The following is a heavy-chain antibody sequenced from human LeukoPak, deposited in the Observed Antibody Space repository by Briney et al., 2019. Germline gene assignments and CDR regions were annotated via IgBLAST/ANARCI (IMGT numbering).Heavy chain of an antibody. Sequence: PGRSLRLSCAASGFTFSSYGMHWVRQAPGKGLEWVAFIRYDGSNKYYADSVKGRFTISRDNSKNTLYLQMNSLRAEDTAVYYCAKDVLRYFDFDYWGQGTLVTVSS. CDR1: GFTFSSYG. CDR2: IRYDGSNK. J-gene: IGHJ4*02. V-gene: IGHV3-30*02. D-gene: IGHD3-9*01. CDR3: AKDVLRYFDFDY.